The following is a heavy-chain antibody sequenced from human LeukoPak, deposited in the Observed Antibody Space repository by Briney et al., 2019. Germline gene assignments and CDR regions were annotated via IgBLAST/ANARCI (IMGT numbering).Heavy chain of an antibody. D-gene: IGHD5/OR15-5a*01. CDR3: ARDPTQYLRYGHFDY. CDR2: INNVASHI. V-gene: IGHV3-21*01. J-gene: IGHJ4*02. CDR1: GFTFSSSA. Sequence: KSGGSLRLSCAASGFTFSSSAMNWVRQAPGKGLEWVSSINNVASHIYYAHSVKSRFTISRDNAKNSLYLQMNSLSDEDTAVYYCARDPTQYLRYGHFDYWGQGTLVTVSS.